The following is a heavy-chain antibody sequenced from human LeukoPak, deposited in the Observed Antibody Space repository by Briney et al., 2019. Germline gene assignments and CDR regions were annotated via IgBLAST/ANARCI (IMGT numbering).Heavy chain of an antibody. CDR2: IYTSGST. J-gene: IGHJ4*02. V-gene: IGHV4-61*02. CDR3: ARDLNLRRFDY. D-gene: IGHD1-14*01. CDR1: GGSISSGSYY. Sequence: SQTLSLTCTVSGGSISSGSYYWSWIRQPAGKGLEWIGRIYTSGSTNYNPSLKSRVTISVDTSKNQFSLKLSSVTAADTAVYYCARDLNLRRFDYWGQGALVTVSS.